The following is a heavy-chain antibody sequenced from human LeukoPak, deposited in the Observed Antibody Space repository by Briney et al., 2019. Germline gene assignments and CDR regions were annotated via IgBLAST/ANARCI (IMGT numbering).Heavy chain of an antibody. Sequence: TSETLSLTCTVSGYSISSGYYWGWIRQPPGKGLEWIGSIYHSGSTYYNPSLKSRVTISVDTSKNQFSLKLSSVTAADTAVYYCARVQREGAKVEDWFDPWGQGTLVTVSS. CDR1: GYSISSGYY. V-gene: IGHV4-38-2*02. CDR3: ARVQREGAKVEDWFDP. D-gene: IGHD1-26*01. J-gene: IGHJ5*02. CDR2: IYHSGST.